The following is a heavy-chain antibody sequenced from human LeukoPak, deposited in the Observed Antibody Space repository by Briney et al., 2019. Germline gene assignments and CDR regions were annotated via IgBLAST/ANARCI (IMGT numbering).Heavy chain of an antibody. D-gene: IGHD3/OR15-3a*01. CDR2: INHSGST. J-gene: IGHJ5*02. CDR3: ARGGLFRWFDP. Sequence: KPSETLSLTCAVYGGSFSGYYWSWIRQPPGKGLEWIGEINHSGSTNYNPSPKSRVTISVDTSKNQLSLKLSSVTAADTAVYYCARGGLFRWFDPWGQGTLVTVSS. CDR1: GGSFSGYY. V-gene: IGHV4-34*01.